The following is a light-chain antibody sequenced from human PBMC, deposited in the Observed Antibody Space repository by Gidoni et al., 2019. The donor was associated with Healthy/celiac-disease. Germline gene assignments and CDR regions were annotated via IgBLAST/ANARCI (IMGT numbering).Light chain of an antibody. CDR2: KAS. CDR1: QSISSW. Sequence: DIQMTQSPSTLSASVGDRVSITCRASQSISSWLAWYQQKPGKAPKLLIYKASSLESGVPSRFSGSGSGTEFTLTISSLQPDDFATYYCQQYNRKRTFXQXTKVEIK. J-gene: IGKJ1*01. CDR3: QQYNRKRT. V-gene: IGKV1-5*03.